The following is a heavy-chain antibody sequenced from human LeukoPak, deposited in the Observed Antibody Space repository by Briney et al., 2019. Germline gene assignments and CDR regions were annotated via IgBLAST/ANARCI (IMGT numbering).Heavy chain of an antibody. Sequence: GASVKVSCKASGYTFTGYYMHWVRQAPGQGLEWMGWINPNSGGTNYAQKFRGRVTMTRDTSISTAYMELSRLRSDDTAVYYCARDTLAATKTYYFDYWGQGTLVTVSS. CDR2: INPNSGGT. J-gene: IGHJ4*02. D-gene: IGHD2-15*01. CDR3: ARDTLAATKTYYFDY. V-gene: IGHV1-2*02. CDR1: GYTFTGYY.